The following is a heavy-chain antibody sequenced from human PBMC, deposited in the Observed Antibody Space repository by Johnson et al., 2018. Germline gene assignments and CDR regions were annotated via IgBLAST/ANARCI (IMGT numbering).Heavy chain of an antibody. CDR2: ISYTGST. J-gene: IGHJ3*02. CDR1: GGSISSSTYY. D-gene: IGHD2/OR15-2a*01. Sequence: VQLQESGPGLVKPSETLSLTCTVSGGSISSSTYYWGWIRQPPGKGLEWIGHISYTGSTYFNPSLKRRDAISVDASKNQCSLKLSSVTAPDTAVYYCAREPITFYAFDIWGQGTMVTVSS. V-gene: IGHV4-39*07. CDR3: AREPITFYAFDI.